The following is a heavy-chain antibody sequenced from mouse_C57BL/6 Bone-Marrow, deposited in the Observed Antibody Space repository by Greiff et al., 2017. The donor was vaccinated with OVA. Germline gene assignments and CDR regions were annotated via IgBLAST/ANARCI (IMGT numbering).Heavy chain of an antibody. D-gene: IGHD2-4*01. CDR2: IRNKANNHAT. J-gene: IGHJ3*01. Sequence: EVKLVESGGGLVQPGGSMKLSCAASGFTFSDAWMDWVRQSPEKGLEWVAEIRNKANNHATYYAESVKGRFTISRDDSKSSVYLQMNSLRAEDTGIYYCTRAFFYYDYDEGFAYWGQGTLVTVSA. V-gene: IGHV6-6*01. CDR1: GFTFSDAW. CDR3: TRAFFYYDYDEGFAY.